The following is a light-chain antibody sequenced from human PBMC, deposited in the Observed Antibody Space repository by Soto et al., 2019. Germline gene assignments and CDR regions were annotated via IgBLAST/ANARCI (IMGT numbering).Light chain of an antibody. V-gene: IGKV1-9*01. CDR1: QGISSY. CDR3: QQLNSYPRT. J-gene: IGKJ5*01. Sequence: DIQLTQSPSFLSASVGDRVTITCRASQGISSYLAWYQQKPGKAPKLLIYAASILQSGFPSRFSGSGSGTEFTLTISSLQPEDFATYYCQQLNSYPRTFGQGTDWRL. CDR2: AAS.